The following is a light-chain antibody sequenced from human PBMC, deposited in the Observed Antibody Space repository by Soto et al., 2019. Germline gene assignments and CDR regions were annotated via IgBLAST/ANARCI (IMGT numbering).Light chain of an antibody. V-gene: IGLV1-40*01. Sequence: QSVLTQPPSVSGTPGQTVTISCTGSSSNIGAGYYVHWYQQHPGRAPKLLIYDNSNRPSGVSNRFSGSKSGTTASLAITGLQAEDEADYYCKSYASSMSVVFGGGTKVTVL. CDR1: SSNIGAGYY. CDR3: KSYASSMSVV. J-gene: IGLJ2*01. CDR2: DNS.